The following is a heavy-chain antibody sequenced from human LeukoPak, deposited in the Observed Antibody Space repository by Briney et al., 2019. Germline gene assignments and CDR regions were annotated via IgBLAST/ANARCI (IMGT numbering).Heavy chain of an antibody. J-gene: IGHJ4*02. CDR1: GFTFDDYA. CDR3: AKASSRYYDSSGYYPD. Sequence: GRSLRLSCAASGFTFDDYAMHWDRQAPGKGLEWVSGISWNSGSIGYADSVKGRFTISRDNAKNSLYLQMNSLRAEDMALYYCAKASSRYYDSSGYYPDWGQGTLVTVSS. V-gene: IGHV3-9*03. CDR2: ISWNSGSI. D-gene: IGHD3-22*01.